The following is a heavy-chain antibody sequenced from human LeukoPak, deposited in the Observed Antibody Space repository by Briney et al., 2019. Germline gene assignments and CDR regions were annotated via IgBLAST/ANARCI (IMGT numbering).Heavy chain of an antibody. CDR2: ISVSGGST. Sequence: GGSLRLSCAASGFTFSSYAMSWVRQAPGKGLEWVSAISVSGGSTYYADSVKGRFTISRDNSKNTLYLQMNNLRAEDTAVYYFASPLVTYTVSTVLHYWRQETLVGVPS. CDR3: ASPLVTYTVSTVLHY. D-gene: IGHD4-17*01. CDR1: GFTFSSYA. J-gene: IGHJ4*02. V-gene: IGHV3-23*01.